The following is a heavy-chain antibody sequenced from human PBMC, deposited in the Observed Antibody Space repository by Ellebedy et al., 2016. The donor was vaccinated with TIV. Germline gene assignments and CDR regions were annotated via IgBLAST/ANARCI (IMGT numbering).Heavy chain of an antibody. J-gene: IGHJ4*02. CDR1: GGSINRDY. D-gene: IGHD3-22*01. Sequence: SETLSLXCNVSGGSINRDYWNWIRQPPGKGLEWIGYTSHTGTTNYNPSLKSRVTISVDTSKTQFSLTLTSVTAADTAVYYCARDSWPEDRGYYYVWGQGTLVTVSS. CDR2: TSHTGTT. V-gene: IGHV4-59*01. CDR3: ARDSWPEDRGYYYV.